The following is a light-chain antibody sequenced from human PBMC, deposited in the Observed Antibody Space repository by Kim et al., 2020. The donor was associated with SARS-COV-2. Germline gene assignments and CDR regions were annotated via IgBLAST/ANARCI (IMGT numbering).Light chain of an antibody. CDR1: QSVSSN. CDR2: GTS. V-gene: IGKV3-15*01. Sequence: EIVMTQSPATLSVSAGERATLSCRASQSVSSNIVWYQQKPGQAPRLLIYGTSTRATGIPARLSGSGSGTEFTLTISSLQSEDFAVYYSQENSNGPPYTLGQGTRLEI. CDR3: QENSNGPPYT. J-gene: IGKJ2*01.